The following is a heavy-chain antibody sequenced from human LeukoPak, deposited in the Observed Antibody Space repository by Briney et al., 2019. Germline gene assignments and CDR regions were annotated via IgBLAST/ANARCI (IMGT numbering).Heavy chain of an antibody. CDR1: GYTFTSYG. CDR3: ARADYDYYYMDV. V-gene: IGHV1-18*01. Sequence: ASVKVSCKASGYTFTSYGISWVRQAPGQGLEWMGWISAYNGNTNYAQKLQGRVTMTTDTSTSTAYMELRSLRSDDAAVYYCARADYDYYYMDVWGKGTTVTVSS. CDR2: ISAYNGNT. J-gene: IGHJ6*03.